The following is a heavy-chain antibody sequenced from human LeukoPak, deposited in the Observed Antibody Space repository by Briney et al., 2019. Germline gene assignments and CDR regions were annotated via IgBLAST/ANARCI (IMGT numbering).Heavy chain of an antibody. V-gene: IGHV4-39*01. J-gene: IGHJ4*02. CDR1: GGSISSSSYY. CDR2: IYYSGST. D-gene: IGHD5-18*01. Sequence: SGTLSLTCTVSGGSISSSSYYWGWIRQPPGKGLEWIGSIYYSGSTYYNPSLKSRVTISVDTSKNQFSLKLSSVTAADTAVYYCARVPDAAMVTFYFDYWGQGTLVTVSS. CDR3: ARVPDAAMVTFYFDY.